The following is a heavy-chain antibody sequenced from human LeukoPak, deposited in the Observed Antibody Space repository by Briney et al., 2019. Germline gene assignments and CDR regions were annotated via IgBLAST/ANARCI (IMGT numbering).Heavy chain of an antibody. CDR3: AREDCSSTSCYGNNWFDP. CDR1: GYTFTSYG. CDR2: ISAYNGNT. Sequence: GASVKVSCKASGYTFTSYGISWVRQAPGQGLEWMGWISAYNGNTNYAQKLQSRVTMTTDTSTSTAYMELRSLRSDDTAVYYCAREDCSSTSCYGNNWFDPWGQGTLVTVSS. J-gene: IGHJ5*02. V-gene: IGHV1-18*01. D-gene: IGHD2-2*01.